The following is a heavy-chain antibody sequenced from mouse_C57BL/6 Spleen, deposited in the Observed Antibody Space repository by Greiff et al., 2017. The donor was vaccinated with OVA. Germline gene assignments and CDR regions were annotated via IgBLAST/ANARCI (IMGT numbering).Heavy chain of an antibody. Sequence: EVKLLESGGGLVQPGGSMKLSCAASGFTFSDAWLDWVRQSPEKGLEWVAEIRNKANNHATYSAESVKGRITISRDDTKSGIYLQIDSLRAEDTSIYDCTRSRDYYYDAYYFDYWGQGTTLTVSS. CDR2: IRNKANNHAT. CDR1: GFTFSDAW. CDR3: TRSRDYYYDAYYFDY. V-gene: IGHV6-6*01. J-gene: IGHJ2*01. D-gene: IGHD2-4*01.